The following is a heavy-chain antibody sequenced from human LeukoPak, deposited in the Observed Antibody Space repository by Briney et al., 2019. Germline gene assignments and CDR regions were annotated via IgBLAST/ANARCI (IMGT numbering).Heavy chain of an antibody. Sequence: PGGSLRLSCAASGFTLRSFYMHWVRQVPGKGLVWVSRINSDGRSTDYADSVKGRFTMSKDNARNTLYLQMSSLRGEDTAVYYCAKSLYGCDYRSLGFDCWGQGTLVTVSS. CDR2: INSDGRST. D-gene: IGHD4-11*01. CDR1: GFTLRSFY. J-gene: IGHJ4*02. V-gene: IGHV3-74*01. CDR3: AKSLYGCDYRSLGFDC.